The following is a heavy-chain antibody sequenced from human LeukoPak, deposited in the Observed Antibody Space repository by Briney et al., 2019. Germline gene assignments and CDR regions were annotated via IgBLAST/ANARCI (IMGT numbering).Heavy chain of an antibody. CDR1: GFTFSDYY. CDR2: ISSSGNII. Sequence: GGSLRLSCAASGFTFSDYYMSWIRQAPGKGLEWVSYISSSGNIIYYADSVKGRFTISRDNSKNTLYLQMNSLRAEDTAVYYCAREELGSSLGFDPWGQGTLITVSS. V-gene: IGHV3-11*04. J-gene: IGHJ5*02. CDR3: AREELGSSLGFDP. D-gene: IGHD3-16*01.